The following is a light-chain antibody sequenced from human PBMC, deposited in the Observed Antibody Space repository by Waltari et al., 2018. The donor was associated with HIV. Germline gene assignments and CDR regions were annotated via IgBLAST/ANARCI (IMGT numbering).Light chain of an antibody. CDR3: CSYAGSYRGV. V-gene: IGLV2-11*01. Sequence: QSALTRPRSVSGSPGQSVTISCTGTSSDVGGYNSVSWYQQHPGKAPKLIIYDVSKRPSGVPDRFSGSKSGNTASLTISGLQAEDEADYYCCSYAGSYRGVFGGGTKLTVL. J-gene: IGLJ2*01. CDR2: DVS. CDR1: SSDVGGYNS.